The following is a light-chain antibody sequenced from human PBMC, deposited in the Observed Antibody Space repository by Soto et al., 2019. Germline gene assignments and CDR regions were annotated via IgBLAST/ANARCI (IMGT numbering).Light chain of an antibody. CDR2: DAS. V-gene: IGKV3-20*01. Sequence: EFVLTQSPGTLSLSPGERATLSCRASQTVRSNYLAWYQQKPGQAPRLLIYDASSRATGIPDRFSGGGSGTDFTLTISRLEPEEFAVYYCQQYDNSPRTVGQGTKVDIK. J-gene: IGKJ1*01. CDR1: QTVRSNY. CDR3: QQYDNSPRT.